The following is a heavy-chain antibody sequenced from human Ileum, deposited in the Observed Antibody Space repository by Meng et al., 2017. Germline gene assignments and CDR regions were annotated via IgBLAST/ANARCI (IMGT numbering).Heavy chain of an antibody. CDR3: TKDTTAGDYFTSDY. CDR2: IRGSDGRT. J-gene: IGHJ4*02. D-gene: IGHD2-8*02. CDR1: GFSFSIYG. V-gene: IGHV3-23*01. Sequence: GGSLRLSCAASGFSFSIYGMSWVRQAPGKGLEWVSSIRGSDGRTFYADSVKGRFTISSDSSKNTLFLQMNSLRAEDTAVYYCTKDTTAGDYFTSDYWGLGTLVTVSS.